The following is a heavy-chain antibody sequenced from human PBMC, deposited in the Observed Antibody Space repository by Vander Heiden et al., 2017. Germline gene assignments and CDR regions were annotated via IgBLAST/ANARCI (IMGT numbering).Heavy chain of an antibody. CDR2: INGDGSTT. J-gene: IGHJ6*02. CDR1: GFTFSHFF. V-gene: IGHV3-74*01. Sequence: EVQLVESGGGLVQPGGSRRLSCAASGFTFSHFFTRWVRQAPGKGLVGVSNINGDGSTTNYADSVKGRFTISRDNAKNTLYLQMNNLRAEDTAVYYCARGNYGMDVWGQGTTVTVS. CDR3: ARGNYGMDV.